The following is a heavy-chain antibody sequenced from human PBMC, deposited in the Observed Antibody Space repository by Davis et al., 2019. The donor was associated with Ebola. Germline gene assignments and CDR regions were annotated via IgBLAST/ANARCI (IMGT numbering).Heavy chain of an antibody. V-gene: IGHV3-23*01. D-gene: IGHD3-22*01. CDR2: IRDSEVT. Sequence: GESLKISCAASGFTFSAYHMNWVRQAPGKGLEWVANIRDSEVTYYADSVKGRFTISRDNSKSTLDLQMDSLRAEDTALYYCAKEPSSGYAFDIWGQGTMVTVSS. J-gene: IGHJ3*02. CDR3: AKEPSSGYAFDI. CDR1: GFTFSAYH.